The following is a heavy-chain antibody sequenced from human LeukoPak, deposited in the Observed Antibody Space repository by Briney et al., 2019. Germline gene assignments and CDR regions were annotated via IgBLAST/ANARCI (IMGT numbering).Heavy chain of an antibody. D-gene: IGHD2/OR15-2a*01. CDR1: GFTVSSNY. CDR3: VSFYETY. J-gene: IGHJ4*02. Sequence: GGSPRLSCAASGFTVSSNYMSWVRQAPGKGLEWVSVIYSGGSTYYADSVKGRFTISKDNAKNTVYLQMNSLRAEDTAVYYCVSFYETYWGRGTLVTVSS. V-gene: IGHV3-53*01. CDR2: IYSGGST.